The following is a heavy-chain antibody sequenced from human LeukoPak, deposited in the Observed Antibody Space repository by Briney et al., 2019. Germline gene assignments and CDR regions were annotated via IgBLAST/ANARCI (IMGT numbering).Heavy chain of an antibody. CDR1: GYTFTSYD. D-gene: IGHD2-2*01. CDR2: MNPNSGNT. J-gene: IGHJ5*02. CDR3: ARAIGCSSTSCYVNWFDP. V-gene: IGHV1-8*01. Sequence: ASVKVSCKASGYTFTSYDINWVRQATGQGLEWMGWMNPNSGNTGYAQKFRGRVTMTRNTSISTAYMELSSLRSEDTAVYYCARAIGCSSTSCYVNWFDPWGQGTLVTVSS.